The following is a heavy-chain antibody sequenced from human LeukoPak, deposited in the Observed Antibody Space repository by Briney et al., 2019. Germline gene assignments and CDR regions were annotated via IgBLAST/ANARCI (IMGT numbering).Heavy chain of an antibody. CDR3: ARQSPDLDY. CDR1: GGSISSSSYY. CDR2: IYYSGST. J-gene: IGHJ4*02. V-gene: IGHV4-39*01. Sequence: SETLSLTCTVSGGSISSSSYYWGWIRQPPGKGLEWIGSIYYSGSTYYNPSLKSRVTISVDTSKNQFSLKLSSVTAADTAVYYCARQSPDLDYWGQGTLVTVSS.